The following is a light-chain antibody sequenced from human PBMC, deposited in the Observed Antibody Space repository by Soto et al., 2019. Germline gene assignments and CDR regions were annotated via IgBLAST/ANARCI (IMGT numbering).Light chain of an antibody. Sequence: QSVLTQPPSVSAAPGQKVTISCSGSRSNIGNNYVSWYQQLPRTAPKLLIFDNNQRPSGIPDRFSGSKSGTSATLGITGLQTGDEAGYFCGTWDSDLDAVVFGGGTKLTVL. CDR3: GTWDSDLDAVV. J-gene: IGLJ2*01. V-gene: IGLV1-51*01. CDR2: DNN. CDR1: RSNIGNNY.